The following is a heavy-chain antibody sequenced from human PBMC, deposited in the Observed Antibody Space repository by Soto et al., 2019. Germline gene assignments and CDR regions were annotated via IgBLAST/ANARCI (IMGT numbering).Heavy chain of an antibody. V-gene: IGHV3-23*01. J-gene: IGHJ6*02. Sequence: GGSLRLSCSASGFTLSTYAMTWVRQAPGKGLEWVSAISGSGGSTYYADSVKGRFTISRDNSKNTLYLQMNSLRAEDTAVYYCAKDRVVVYVWGQGTTVTVSS. CDR2: ISGSGGST. D-gene: IGHD2-15*01. CDR1: GFTLSTYA. CDR3: AKDRVVVYV.